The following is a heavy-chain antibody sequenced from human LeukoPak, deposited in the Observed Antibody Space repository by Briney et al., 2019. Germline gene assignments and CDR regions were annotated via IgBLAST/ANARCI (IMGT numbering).Heavy chain of an antibody. CDR3: AKDRTTQDFDWYPYYFDS. V-gene: IGHV3-23*01. J-gene: IGHJ4*02. D-gene: IGHD3-9*01. CDR1: GFTFSNYA. CDR2: ISASGGGT. Sequence: GGSLRLSCAASGFTFSNYAMTWVRQAPGKGLEWVPAISASGGGTYYADSVKGRFTISRDNSKNTLYLQMNSLRAEDTAIYYCAKDRTTQDFDWYPYYFDSWGQGTLVTVSS.